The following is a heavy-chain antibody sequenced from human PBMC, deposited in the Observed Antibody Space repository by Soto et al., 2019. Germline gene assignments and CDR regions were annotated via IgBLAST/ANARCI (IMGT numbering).Heavy chain of an antibody. J-gene: IGHJ3*02. D-gene: IGHD3-3*01. CDR3: ARDHGKITIFGVVINEADHAFDI. V-gene: IGHV3-20*01. Sequence: PGGSLRLSCAASGFTFDDYGMSWVRQAPGKGLEWVSGINWNGGSTGYADSVKGRFTISRDNAKNSLYLQMNSLRAEDTALYHCARDHGKITIFGVVINEADHAFDIWGQGTMVTVSS. CDR1: GFTFDDYG. CDR2: INWNGGST.